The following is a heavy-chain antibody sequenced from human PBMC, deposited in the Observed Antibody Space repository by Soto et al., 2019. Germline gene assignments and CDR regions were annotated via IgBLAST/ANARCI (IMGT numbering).Heavy chain of an antibody. D-gene: IGHD2-8*01. CDR3: ARNGPTAPRPFFDY. J-gene: IGHJ4*02. Sequence: EVQLVESGGGLIQPGGSLRLSCAASGFTVSSNYMSWVRQAPGKGLEWVSVIYSGGSTYYADSVKGRFTISRDNSKNTLYLQMNSLRAEDTAVYYCARNGPTAPRPFFDYWGQGTLVTVSS. CDR1: GFTVSSNY. CDR2: IYSGGST. V-gene: IGHV3-53*01.